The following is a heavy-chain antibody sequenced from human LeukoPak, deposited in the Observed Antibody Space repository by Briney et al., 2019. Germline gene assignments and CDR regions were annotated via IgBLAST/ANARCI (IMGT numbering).Heavy chain of an antibody. J-gene: IGHJ5*02. D-gene: IGHD6-6*01. CDR2: ISAYNGNT. V-gene: IGHV1-18*01. Sequence: ASVKVSCKASVYTFTSYAIRWVRQAPGQGLECMGWISAYNGNTYYAQNFQGRVTMTADTSTSTAYMELRSLRSDDTAVYYCARVSYNWFDPWGQGTLLTVS. CDR3: ARVSYNWFDP. CDR1: VYTFTSYA.